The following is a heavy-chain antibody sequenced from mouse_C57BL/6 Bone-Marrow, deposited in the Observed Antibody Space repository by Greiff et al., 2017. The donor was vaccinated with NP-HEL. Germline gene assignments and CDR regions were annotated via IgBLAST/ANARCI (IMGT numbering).Heavy chain of an antibody. V-gene: IGHV1-55*01. J-gene: IGHJ1*03. CDR1: GYTFTSYW. CDR3: AREDYYGSSPGYWYFDV. Sequence: QVQLQQPGAELVKPGASVKMSCKASGYTFTSYWITWVKQRPGQGLEWIGDIYPGSGSTNYNEKFKSKATLTVDTSSSTAYMQLSSLTSEDSAVYYCAREDYYGSSPGYWYFDVWGTGTTVTVSS. CDR2: IYPGSGST. D-gene: IGHD1-1*01.